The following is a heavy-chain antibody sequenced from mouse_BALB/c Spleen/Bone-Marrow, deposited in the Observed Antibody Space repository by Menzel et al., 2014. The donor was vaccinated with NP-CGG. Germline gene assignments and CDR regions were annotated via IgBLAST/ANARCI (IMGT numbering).Heavy chain of an antibody. D-gene: IGHD1-1*01. V-gene: IGHV4-1*02. J-gene: IGHJ2*01. CDR2: INPDSRTI. CDR1: GFDFSRYW. Sequence: VQLKESGGGLVQPGGSLKLSCAASGFDFSRYWMSWVRQAPGKGLEWIGEINPDSRTINYSPSLKDKFIISRDNAKSTLYLRLNKVRSEDTALYYCGGPDCYGYLNYWGQGTTLTVSS. CDR3: GGPDCYGYLNY.